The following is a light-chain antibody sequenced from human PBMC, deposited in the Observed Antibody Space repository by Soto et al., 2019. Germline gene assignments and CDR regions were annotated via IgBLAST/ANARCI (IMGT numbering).Light chain of an antibody. CDR1: QGIYKY. CDR3: QQSYSSPRT. Sequence: DIQMTQSPSSLSASVGDTVTITCRASQGIYKYLAWYQQKSGQVPKLLIYGVSTLQSGVPSRFSGSGSGTDFTLTITSLQSEDFAIYYCQQSYSSPRTFGQGTKVDI. V-gene: IGKV1-27*01. CDR2: GVS. J-gene: IGKJ1*01.